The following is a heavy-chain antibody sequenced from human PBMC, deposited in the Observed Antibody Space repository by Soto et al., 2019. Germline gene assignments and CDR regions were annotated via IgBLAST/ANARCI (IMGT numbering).Heavy chain of an antibody. V-gene: IGHV3-23*01. CDR2: ISGSGGST. Sequence: GGSLRLSCVASEFIFTNYDINWVRQAPGKGLEWVSAISGSGGSTYYADSVKGRFTISRDNSKNTLYLQMNSLRAEDTAVYYCAKEGDLIGYNYGSCFDYWGQGTLVTVSS. CDR3: AKEGDLIGYNYGSCFDY. D-gene: IGHD5-18*01. CDR1: EFIFTNYD. J-gene: IGHJ4*02.